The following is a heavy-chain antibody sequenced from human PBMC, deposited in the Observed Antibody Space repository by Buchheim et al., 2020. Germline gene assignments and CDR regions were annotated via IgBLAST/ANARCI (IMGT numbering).Heavy chain of an antibody. D-gene: IGHD5-18*01. CDR1: GFTFSSYW. CDR2: INDYGSST. Sequence: EVQVVESGGGLVQPGGSLRLSCAASGFTFSSYWMHWVRQAPGKGLVWVSRINDYGSSTTYADSVKGRFTISRDNAKNTLYLQMNRLRAEDTAVYYCARVRVEYSYGYDTLDYWGQGTL. V-gene: IGHV3-74*01. J-gene: IGHJ4*02. CDR3: ARVRVEYSYGYDTLDY.